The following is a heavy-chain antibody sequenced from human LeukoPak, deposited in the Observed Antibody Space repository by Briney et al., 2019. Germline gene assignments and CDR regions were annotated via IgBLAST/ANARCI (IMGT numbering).Heavy chain of an antibody. CDR1: GFTFSIYA. Sequence: PGGSLRLSCAASGFTFSIYAMSWVRQTPGKGLEWVSSITSCDCTTYYADSVKGRLTISRDNSENTLYLQMTSLRAEDSALYYCARDRPNYYGSDGHYYRRDGDYWGQGTLVTVSS. V-gene: IGHV3-23*01. D-gene: IGHD3-22*01. CDR2: ITSCDCTT. CDR3: ARDRPNYYGSDGHYYRRDGDY. J-gene: IGHJ4*02.